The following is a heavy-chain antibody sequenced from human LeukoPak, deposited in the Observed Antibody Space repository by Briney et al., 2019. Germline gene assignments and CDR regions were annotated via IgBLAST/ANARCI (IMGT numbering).Heavy chain of an antibody. D-gene: IGHD3-10*01. CDR1: GFTFIDYD. Sequence: QPGGSLRLSCAASGFTFIDYDMHWVRQVIGKGLEWVSAIGIRGDTHYSGSVKGRFTISRENAESSLYLQMNSLRAGDTAVYYCARSRRGLLGAAYYYYGMDVWGQGTTVTVSS. J-gene: IGHJ6*02. V-gene: IGHV3-13*01. CDR3: ARSRRGLLGAAYYYYGMDV. CDR2: IGIRGDT.